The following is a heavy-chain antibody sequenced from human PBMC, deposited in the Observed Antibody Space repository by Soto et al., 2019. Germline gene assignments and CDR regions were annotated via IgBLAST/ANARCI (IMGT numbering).Heavy chain of an antibody. J-gene: IGHJ6*02. CDR1: GFTFSTYW. V-gene: IGHV3-74*01. CDR3: ARDAYYDIGV. Sequence: EVQLVESGGGLVQPGGSLRLSCAASGFTFSTYWMHWVRQAPGKGLVWVSRINSDGSTTNYADSVKGRFTLSRDNAKNTMYLQMNSLRAEDTAVYYCARDAYYDIGVWGHGPTVPVSS. CDR2: INSDGSTT.